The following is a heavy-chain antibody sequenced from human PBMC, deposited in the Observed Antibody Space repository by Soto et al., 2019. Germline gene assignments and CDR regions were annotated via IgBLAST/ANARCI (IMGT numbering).Heavy chain of an antibody. CDR3: ARERTTISMDV. CDR1: GYTFTSYD. CDR2: MNPTSGNT. J-gene: IGHJ6*02. Sequence: ASVKVSCKASGYTFTSYDIDWVRQATGQGLEWMGWMNPTSGNTGYAQKFQGSVTMTRDTSISTAYMELSSLRSEDTAVYYCARERTTISMDVWGQGTTVTVSS. D-gene: IGHD3-3*01. V-gene: IGHV1-8*01.